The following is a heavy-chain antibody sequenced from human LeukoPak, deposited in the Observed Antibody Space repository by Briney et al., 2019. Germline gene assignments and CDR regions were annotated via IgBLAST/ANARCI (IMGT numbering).Heavy chain of an antibody. CDR1: GFTFGDYA. Sequence: GGSLRLSCRASGFTFGDYAMSWFRQAPGKGLEWVGFITAKPYGGITDYAASVKGRFNISRDDSKSIAYLQMNSLKSEDTAVYYCTRARQLLWLGELPMAPDYWGQGTLVTVSS. V-gene: IGHV3-49*03. CDR3: TRARQLLWLGELPMAPDY. CDR2: ITAKPYGGIT. J-gene: IGHJ4*02. D-gene: IGHD3-10*01.